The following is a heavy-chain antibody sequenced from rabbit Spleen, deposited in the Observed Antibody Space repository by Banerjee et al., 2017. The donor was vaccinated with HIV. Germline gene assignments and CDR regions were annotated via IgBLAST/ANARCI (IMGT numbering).Heavy chain of an antibody. J-gene: IGHJ4*02. V-gene: IGHV1S69*01. CDR1: GFSLSSYA. Sequence: QSLEESGGRLVTPGTPLTLTCTVSGFSLSSYAMGWVRQPPGKGLEWIGIISRRGTTHYASWAKGRFTISKTPTTVDLKITSPTTEDTATYFCARALSDGTSGYTDGFNIGGQGTLVTGS. CDR2: ISRRGTT. CDR3: ARALSDGTSGYTDGFNI. D-gene: IGHD1-1*01.